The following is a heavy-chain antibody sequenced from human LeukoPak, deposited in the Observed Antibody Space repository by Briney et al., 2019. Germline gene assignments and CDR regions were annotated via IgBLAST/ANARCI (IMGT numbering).Heavy chain of an antibody. CDR1: GASLSSSY. J-gene: IGHJ3*01. CDR3: ARVGYNWNLWFDF. D-gene: IGHD1-7*01. CDR2: VYTSGYT. V-gene: IGHV4-4*07. Sequence: SETLSLTCSLSGASLSSSYWSWIRQPAGKGLEWIGRVYTSGYTNYNPSLKSRVTISVDTSKNQFSLKVNSVTAADTAVYYCARVGYNWNLWFDFWGQGTTVTVSS.